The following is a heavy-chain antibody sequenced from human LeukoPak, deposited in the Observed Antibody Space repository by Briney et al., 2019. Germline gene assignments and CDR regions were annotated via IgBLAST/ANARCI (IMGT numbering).Heavy chain of an antibody. D-gene: IGHD6-13*01. Sequence: PGGSLRLSCEASGFIFSRYGMHWVRQAPGKGLEYVSAISNSGGSTYYANSVKGRFTISRDNSKNTLYLQMGSLRGEDMAVYYCARGLITGAAGTYYYYGMDVWGQGTTVTVSS. J-gene: IGHJ6*02. CDR2: ISNSGGST. V-gene: IGHV3-64*01. CDR1: GFIFSRYG. CDR3: ARGLITGAAGTYYYYGMDV.